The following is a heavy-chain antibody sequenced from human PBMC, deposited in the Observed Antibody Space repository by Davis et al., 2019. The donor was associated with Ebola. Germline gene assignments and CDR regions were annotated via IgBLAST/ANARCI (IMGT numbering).Heavy chain of an antibody. D-gene: IGHD4-17*01. J-gene: IGHJ4*02. CDR2: ISYDGSDK. V-gene: IGHV3-30*03. Sequence: GESLKISCAASGFSFSTYGMHWVRQAPGKGPEWVASISYDGSDKYYADSVKGRFTISRDSSKNTLFLQMNSLRPDDTAVYYCTRDYGDYVNDDWGQGTLVTVSS. CDR3: TRDYGDYVNDD. CDR1: GFSFSTYG.